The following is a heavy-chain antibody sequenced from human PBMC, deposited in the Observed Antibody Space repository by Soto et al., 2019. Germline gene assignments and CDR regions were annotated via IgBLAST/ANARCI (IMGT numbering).Heavy chain of an antibody. CDR2: IWYDGSNN. CDR1: GFTFSSYG. D-gene: IGHD5-18*01. CDR3: AREGRWLQPGSIDY. Sequence: QVQLVESGGGVVQPGRSLRLSCAASGFTFSSYGMHWVRQAPGTGLEWVAVIWYDGSNNYYADSVTGRFTISRDNSKNPLYLQMNSLRAEDTAVYYCAREGRWLQPGSIDYWGQGTLVTVSS. J-gene: IGHJ4*02. V-gene: IGHV3-33*01.